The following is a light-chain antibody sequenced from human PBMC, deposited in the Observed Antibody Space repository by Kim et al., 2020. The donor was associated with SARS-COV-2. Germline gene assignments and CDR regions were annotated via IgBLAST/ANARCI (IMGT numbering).Light chain of an antibody. CDR2: GAS. J-gene: IGKJ5*01. V-gene: IGKV3-15*01. CDR1: QSVTSN. CDR3: QQYNNWPPIT. Sequence: SAGERATRSCRASQSVTSNLAWYQQKPGQAPRLLIYGASTRATGIPARFSGSGSGTEFTLTISSLQSEDFAVYYCQQYNNWPPITFGQGTRLEIK.